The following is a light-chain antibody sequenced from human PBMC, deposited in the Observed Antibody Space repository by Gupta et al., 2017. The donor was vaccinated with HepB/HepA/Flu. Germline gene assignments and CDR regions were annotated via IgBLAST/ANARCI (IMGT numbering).Light chain of an antibody. Sequence: DIQMTQSPSSLSASVGDRVTITCRTSQSIRTYLNWYQQKPGKAPNLLIYGASKWQNGVPSRFSGRRSGTDFTLTISRLQPEDFATYYWQQTYNTHTFGRGTKVEIK. J-gene: IGKJ4*01. CDR3: QQTYNTHT. CDR1: QSIRTY. V-gene: IGKV1-39*01. CDR2: GAS.